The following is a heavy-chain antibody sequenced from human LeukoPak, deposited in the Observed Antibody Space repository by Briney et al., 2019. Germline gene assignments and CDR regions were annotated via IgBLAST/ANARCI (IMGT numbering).Heavy chain of an antibody. J-gene: IGHJ1*01. CDR2: ISGYNGNT. D-gene: IGHD2-15*01. CDR3: ARDFSPFRDCSGGSCGRGLYFQH. Sequence: GASVKVSCKTSGYTFASYGISWVRQAPGQGLEWMGWISGYNGNTKYAQKFQGRVTMTTDTSTSTAYMELRSLRYDDTAVYYCARDFSPFRDCSGGSCGRGLYFQHWGQGTLVTVSS. V-gene: IGHV1-18*01. CDR1: GYTFASYG.